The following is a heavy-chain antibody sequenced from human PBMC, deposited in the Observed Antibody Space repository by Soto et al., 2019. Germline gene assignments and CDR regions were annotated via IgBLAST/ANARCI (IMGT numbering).Heavy chain of an antibody. CDR2: INAGSGDT. CDR1: GYTFTSYA. V-gene: IGHV1-3*01. CDR3: ARDAVGGITGTGGGMDV. J-gene: IGHJ6*02. D-gene: IGHD1-20*01. Sequence: ASVKVSCKASGYTFTSYAMHWVRQAPGQRLEWMGWINAGSGDTQYSQKFQGRVTMTRDTSTSTAYMELSSLRSDDTAVYYCARDAVGGITGTGGGMDVWGQGTTVTVSS.